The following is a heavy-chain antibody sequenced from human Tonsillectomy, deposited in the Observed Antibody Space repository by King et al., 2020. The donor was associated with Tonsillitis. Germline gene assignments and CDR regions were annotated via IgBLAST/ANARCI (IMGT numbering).Heavy chain of an antibody. D-gene: IGHD3-3*01. CDR2: IYYSGST. V-gene: IGHV4-30-4*01. Sequence: QLQESGPGLVKPSQTLSLTCTVSGGSISSGDYYWSWIRQPPGKGLEWIGYIYYSGSTYYNPSLKSRVTISVDTSKNQFSLKLSSVTAADTAVYYCAVYYDLSSAYYTRWCDPWGQGTLVTVSS. CDR1: GGSISSGDYY. J-gene: IGHJ5*02. CDR3: AVYYDLSSAYYTRWCDP.